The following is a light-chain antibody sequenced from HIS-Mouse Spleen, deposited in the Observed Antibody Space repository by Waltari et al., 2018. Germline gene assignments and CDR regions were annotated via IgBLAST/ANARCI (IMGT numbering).Light chain of an antibody. CDR3: MQGTHWLGA. V-gene: IGKV2-30*01. Sequence: DVVMTQSPLSLPVTLGQPASISCRSSQSLVYSDGNTYLNWFQQRPGQSPRRLIYKVSNRDSGVPDRFSGSVSGTDFTLKISRVEAEDVGVYYCMQGTHWLGAFGPGTKVDIK. J-gene: IGKJ3*01. CDR2: KVS. CDR1: QSLVYSDGNTY.